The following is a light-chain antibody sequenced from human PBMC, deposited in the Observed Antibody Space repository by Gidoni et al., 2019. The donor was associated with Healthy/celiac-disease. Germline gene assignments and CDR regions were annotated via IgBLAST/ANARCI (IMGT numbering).Light chain of an antibody. J-gene: IGKJ4*01. CDR1: QDISNY. CDR3: QQYNNLPLT. CDR2: DAS. Sequence: DIQMTQSPSSLSASVGDRDTITCPASQDISNYLNWYQQKPGKAPNLLMYDASNLETGVPSRFSGSGSGTDFTFTISSLQPEDMATYFCQQYNNLPLTFGGXTKVEIK. V-gene: IGKV1-33*01.